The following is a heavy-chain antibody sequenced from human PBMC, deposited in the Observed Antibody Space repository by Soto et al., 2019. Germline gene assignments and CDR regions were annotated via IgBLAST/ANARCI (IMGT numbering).Heavy chain of an antibody. D-gene: IGHD2-2*01. V-gene: IGHV3-23*01. CDR3: AKSLSTAVNYGLDV. CDR1: GFTISDNA. J-gene: IGHJ6*02. CDR2: ISDDGDST. Sequence: GSLRLSCAASGFTISDNAMTWVRQAPGKGLEWVSSISDDGDSTYYADSVKGRFAVSRDNSKNTLFLHMNSLGAEDTAVYYCAKSLSTAVNYGLDVWGQGTSVTVSS.